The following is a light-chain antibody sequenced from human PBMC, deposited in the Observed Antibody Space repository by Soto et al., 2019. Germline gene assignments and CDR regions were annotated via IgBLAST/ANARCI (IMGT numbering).Light chain of an antibody. CDR1: QGVRDN. Sequence: AGEVSTLGCRARQGVRDNLAWYQQNPGQAPRLLIYGATNRATGLPARFSGSGSGTEFTLTITSLQSEALAVYYCPQYTEWPITFGQGTKVDIK. CDR2: GAT. CDR3: PQYTEWPIT. V-gene: IGKV3-15*01. J-gene: IGKJ1*01.